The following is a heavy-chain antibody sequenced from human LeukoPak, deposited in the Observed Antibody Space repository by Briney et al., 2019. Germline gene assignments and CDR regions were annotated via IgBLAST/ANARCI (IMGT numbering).Heavy chain of an antibody. J-gene: IGHJ4*02. CDR3: ARDQEAFDY. V-gene: IGHV1-46*01. CDR2: IYPRDGST. Sequence: ASVEVSCKASGYSFTSNYIHWVRQAPGQGLEWMGMIYPRDGSTSYAQKFQGRVTVTRDTSTSTVHMELSGLRSEDTAVYYCARDQEAFDYWGQGTLVTVSS. CDR1: GYSFTSNY.